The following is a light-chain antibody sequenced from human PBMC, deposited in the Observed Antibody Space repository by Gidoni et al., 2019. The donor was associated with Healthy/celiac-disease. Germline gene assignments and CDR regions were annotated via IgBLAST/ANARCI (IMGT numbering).Light chain of an antibody. CDR1: KLGDKY. V-gene: IGLV3-1*01. Sequence: SYELTQPPSVSVSPGQTASITCSGDKLGDKYACWYQQKPGQSPVLVIYQDSKRPSGIPERFSGSNSGNTATLTISGTQAMDEADYYCQAWDSSTLGVYVFGTGTKVTVL. J-gene: IGLJ1*01. CDR2: QDS. CDR3: QAWDSSTLGVYV.